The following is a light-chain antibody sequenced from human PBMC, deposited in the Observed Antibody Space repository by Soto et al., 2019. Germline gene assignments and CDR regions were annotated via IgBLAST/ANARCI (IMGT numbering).Light chain of an antibody. Sequence: QSALTQPASVSGSPGQSITISCSGTTSDVGRYNYVSWYQQHPGKAPKLIIYDVSNRPSGVSNCFSGSKSGNTASLTISGLQAEDEADYYCNSYTSSSTYVFGTGTKVTVL. CDR2: DVS. J-gene: IGLJ1*01. V-gene: IGLV2-14*01. CDR3: NSYTSSSTYV. CDR1: TSDVGRYNY.